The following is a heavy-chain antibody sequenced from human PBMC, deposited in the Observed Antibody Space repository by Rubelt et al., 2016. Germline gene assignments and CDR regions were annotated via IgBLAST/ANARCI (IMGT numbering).Heavy chain of an antibody. CDR3: ARDPGTGDGCNDY. CDR2: ISGSGGST. CDR1: GFTFSSYA. Sequence: EVQLLESGGGLVQPGGSLRLSCAASGFTFSSYAMSWVRQAPGKGLEWGSAISGSGGSTYYADSVKGRFTISRDNSRNTRYLQMSSLRDEDTAVYYCARDPGTGDGCNDYWGQGTLVTVSS. J-gene: IGHJ4*02. D-gene: IGHD7-27*01. V-gene: IGHV3-23*01.